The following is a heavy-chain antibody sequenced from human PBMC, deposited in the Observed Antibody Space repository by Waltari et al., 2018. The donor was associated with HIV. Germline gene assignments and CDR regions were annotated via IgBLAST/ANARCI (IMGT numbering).Heavy chain of an antibody. Sequence: EVQLVESGGGLVQPGGSLRLSCAASGFTFRSYWMHWVRQAPGKGLVWVSRSHSDGSSTSYADSVKGRFTISRNNANNTLDLQMNSLRAEDTAVYYCARREATVVRGVYYYGMDVWGQGTTVTVSS. V-gene: IGHV3-74*01. D-gene: IGHD3-10*01. J-gene: IGHJ6*02. CDR2: SHSDGSST. CDR3: ARREATVVRGVYYYGMDV. CDR1: GFTFRSYW.